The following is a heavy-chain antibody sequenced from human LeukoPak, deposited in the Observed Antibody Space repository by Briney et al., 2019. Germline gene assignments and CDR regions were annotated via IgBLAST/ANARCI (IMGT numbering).Heavy chain of an antibody. J-gene: IGHJ4*02. CDR2: IYPGDSDT. Sequence: GESLKISCKGSGYSFTSYWIGWVRPMRGKGLECMVIIYPGDSDTRFSPSFQGQVNISADKSISTAYLQWSSLKGSDTAMYYCARRRGYSYGYYFDYWGQGTLVTVSS. V-gene: IGHV5-51*01. CDR1: GYSFTSYW. D-gene: IGHD5-18*01. CDR3: ARRRGYSYGYYFDY.